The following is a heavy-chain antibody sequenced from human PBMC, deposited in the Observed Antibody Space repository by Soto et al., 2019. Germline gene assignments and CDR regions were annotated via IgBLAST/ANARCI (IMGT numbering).Heavy chain of an antibody. V-gene: IGHV3-30-3*01. CDR3: AAPGYCSSTSCNRKDY. CDR1: GFTFSSYA. D-gene: IGHD2-2*01. CDR2: ISYDGSNK. Sequence: GGSLRLSCAASGFTFSSYAMHWVRQAPGKGLEWVAAISYDGSNKYYADSVKGRFTISRDNSKNTLYLQMDSLRAEDTAVYYCAAPGYCSSTSCNRKDYWGQGTLVTVSS. J-gene: IGHJ4*02.